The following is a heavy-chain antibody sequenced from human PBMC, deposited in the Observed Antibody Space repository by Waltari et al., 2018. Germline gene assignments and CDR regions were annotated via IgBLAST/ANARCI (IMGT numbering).Heavy chain of an antibody. J-gene: IGHJ3*02. D-gene: IGHD3-22*01. CDR2: IYHSGST. CDR3: ASYDSSGNDAFDI. CDR1: GYSISSGYY. V-gene: IGHV4-38-2*01. Sequence: QVQLQESGQGLVKPSETLSLTCAVSGYSISSGYYWGWIRQPPGKGLEWIGSIYHSGSTYYNPSLKSRVTISVDTSKNQFSLKLSSVTAADTAVYYCASYDSSGNDAFDIWGQGTMVTVSS.